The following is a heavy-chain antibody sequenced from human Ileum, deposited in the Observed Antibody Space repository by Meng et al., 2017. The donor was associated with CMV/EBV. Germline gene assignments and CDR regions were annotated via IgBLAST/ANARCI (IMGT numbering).Heavy chain of an antibody. J-gene: IGHJ4*02. CDR1: GFTRDSDG. CDR3: ARDGYNWVPFDS. Sequence: QTRRSLSFSGSFCGFTRDSDGMTCVRQAPGKGLEWVAGINETGDATYYADSVKGRFTISRDNYKNTLFLEMDTLGAEDTALYYCARDGYNWVPFDSWGQGTLVTVSS. V-gene: IGHV3-23*01. CDR2: INETGDAT. D-gene: IGHD5-24*01.